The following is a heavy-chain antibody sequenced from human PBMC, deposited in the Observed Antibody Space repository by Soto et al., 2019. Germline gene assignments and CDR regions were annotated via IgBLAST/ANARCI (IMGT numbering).Heavy chain of an antibody. CDR1: GGCISSYD. D-gene: IGHD6-6*01. J-gene: IGHJ5*02. V-gene: IGHV4-59*01. Sequence: XATLSLTCTVCGGCISSYDGSWIRQPPGKGLEWIGYIYYSGSTNYNPSLKSRVTISVDTSKNQFSLKLSSVTAADTAVYYCARGPRYGSSSGWFDPCGQRTLVTVSS. CDR3: ARGPRYGSSSGWFDP. CDR2: IYYSGST.